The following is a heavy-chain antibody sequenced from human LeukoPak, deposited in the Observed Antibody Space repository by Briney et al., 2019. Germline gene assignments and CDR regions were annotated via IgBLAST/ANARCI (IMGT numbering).Heavy chain of an antibody. J-gene: IGHJ6*03. CDR3: ARDIGSMDV. V-gene: IGHV4-59*01. D-gene: IGHD1-26*01. CDR2: IYYSGST. CDR1: GGCLSSYY. Sequence: SETLSLTCTVSGGCLSSYYWSWIRQPPGKGLEGIGYIYYSGSTNYNPPLKSRVTISVDTSKNQFSLKLSSVTAADTAVYYCARDIGSMDVWGKGTTVTVSS.